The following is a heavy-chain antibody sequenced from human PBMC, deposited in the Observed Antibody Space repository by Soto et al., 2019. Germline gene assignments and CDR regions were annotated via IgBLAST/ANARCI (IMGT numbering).Heavy chain of an antibody. V-gene: IGHV4-39*01. Sequence: KPSETLSLTCTVSGGSISSSSYYWGGIRQPPGKGLEWIGSIYYSGSTYYNPSLKSRVTISVDTSKNQFSLKLSSVTAADTAVYYCARLILPPMITFGGVIVTDAFDIWGQGTMVTVSS. CDR2: IYYSGST. CDR1: GGSISSSSYY. D-gene: IGHD3-16*02. CDR3: ARLILPPMITFGGVIVTDAFDI. J-gene: IGHJ3*02.